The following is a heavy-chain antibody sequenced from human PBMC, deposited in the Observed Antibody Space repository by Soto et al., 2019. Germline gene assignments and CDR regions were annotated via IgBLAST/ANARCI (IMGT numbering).Heavy chain of an antibody. Sequence: QVQLVQSGAEVKKPGSSVKVSCKASGGTFSSYAISWVRQAPGQGLEWMGGIIPIFGTANYAQKFQGRVTITADESTSTAYMELSSLGSEDTAVYYCARDSGITMVRGVLTGYYGMDVWGQGTTVTVSS. CDR3: ARDSGITMVRGVLTGYYGMDV. D-gene: IGHD3-10*01. CDR2: IIPIFGTA. CDR1: GGTFSSYA. V-gene: IGHV1-69*01. J-gene: IGHJ6*02.